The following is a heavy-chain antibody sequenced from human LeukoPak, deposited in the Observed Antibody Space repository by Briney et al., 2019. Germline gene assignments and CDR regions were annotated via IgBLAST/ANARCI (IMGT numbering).Heavy chain of an antibody. CDR3: ARDSALTMVRGVYDY. D-gene: IGHD3-10*01. Sequence: GRSLRLSCAASGFTFSSYAMHWVRQAPGKGLEWVAVISYDGSNKYYADSVKGRFTISRDNSKNTLYLQTNSLRAEDTAVYYCARDSALTMVRGVYDYWGQGTLVTVSS. CDR2: ISYDGSNK. V-gene: IGHV3-30*04. J-gene: IGHJ4*02. CDR1: GFTFSSYA.